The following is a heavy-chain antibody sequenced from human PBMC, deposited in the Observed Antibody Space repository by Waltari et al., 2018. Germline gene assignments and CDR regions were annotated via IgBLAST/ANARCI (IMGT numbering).Heavy chain of an antibody. CDR1: GGTFSSKG. CDR3: ARGSVTAKIAFDL. J-gene: IGHJ3*01. Sequence: QVQLVQSGAEVKKPGSSVKVSCKASGGTFSSKGISWVRQAPGQGLDGMGRIIPLFGTANYAQNFQGRVTITADTSTGTAYVELRSLRSEDTAMYYCARGSVTAKIAFDLWGQGTMVTVSS. D-gene: IGHD2-21*02. V-gene: IGHV1-69*13. CDR2: IIPLFGTA.